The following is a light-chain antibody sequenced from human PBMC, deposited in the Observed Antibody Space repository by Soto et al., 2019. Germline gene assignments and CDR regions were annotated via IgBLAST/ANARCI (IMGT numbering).Light chain of an antibody. CDR3: QQRSNWPIT. CDR2: GSS. CDR1: QSVSSN. Sequence: EIVMTQSPATLSVSPGERATLSCRASQSVSSNLAWYQQKPGQAPRLLIYGSSPRATGIPARFSGSGSGTDFTLTISSLEPEDFAVYYCQQRSNWPITFGQGTRLEIK. V-gene: IGKV3-15*01. J-gene: IGKJ5*01.